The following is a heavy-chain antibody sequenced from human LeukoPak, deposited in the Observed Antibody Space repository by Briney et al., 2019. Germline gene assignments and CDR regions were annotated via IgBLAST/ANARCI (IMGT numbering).Heavy chain of an antibody. J-gene: IGHJ4*02. CDR2: IYYSGST. Sequence: SETLSLTCTVSGGSISSYYWSWIRQPPGKGLEWIGYIYYSGSTNYNPSLKSRVTISVDTSKNQFSLKLSSVTAEDTAVYYCAREGGDYYDSSGYYRGLLDYWGQGTLVTVSS. CDR1: GGSISSYY. D-gene: IGHD3-22*01. V-gene: IGHV4-59*01. CDR3: AREGGDYYDSSGYYRGLLDY.